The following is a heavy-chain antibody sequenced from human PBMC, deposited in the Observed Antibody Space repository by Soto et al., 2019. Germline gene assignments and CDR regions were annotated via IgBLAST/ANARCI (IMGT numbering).Heavy chain of an antibody. D-gene: IGHD4-17*01. CDR2: IYYSGST. CDR1: GGSISSYY. Sequence: PSETLSLTCTVSGGSISSYYWSWIRQPPGKGLEWIGYIYYSGSTNYNPSLKSRVTISVDTSKNQFSLKLSSVTAADTAVYYCARGVTTVNHYYYYGMDVWGQGTTVTVSS. CDR3: ARGVTTVNHYYYYGMDV. V-gene: IGHV4-59*01. J-gene: IGHJ6*02.